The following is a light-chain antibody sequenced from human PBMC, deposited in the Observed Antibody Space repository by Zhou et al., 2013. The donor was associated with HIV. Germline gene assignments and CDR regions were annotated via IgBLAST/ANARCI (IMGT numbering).Light chain of an antibody. CDR2: DAS. Sequence: DIQMTQSPSSLSASVGDRVTITCQASQDISNYLAWYQQIPGKAPKLLIYDASSLESGVPSRFSGSGSGTEFTLTITSLQPDDFATYYCQQYDSYSTFGQGTKLEIK. J-gene: IGKJ2*01. CDR1: QDISNY. V-gene: IGKV1-5*01. CDR3: QQYDSYST.